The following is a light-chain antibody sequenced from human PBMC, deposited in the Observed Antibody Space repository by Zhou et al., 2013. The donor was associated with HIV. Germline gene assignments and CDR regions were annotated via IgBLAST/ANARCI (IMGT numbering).Light chain of an antibody. CDR2: GAS. V-gene: IGKV3-20*01. Sequence: EVVLTQSPDTLSLSPGERATLSCRASQTVSTTYLAWYQHKPGQAPRLLIYGASSRATGIPDRFSGSGSGTDFTLTITRLEPEDFAVYYCQQYGTSPITFGQGHD. CDR1: QTVSTTY. CDR3: QQYGTSPIT. J-gene: IGKJ5*01.